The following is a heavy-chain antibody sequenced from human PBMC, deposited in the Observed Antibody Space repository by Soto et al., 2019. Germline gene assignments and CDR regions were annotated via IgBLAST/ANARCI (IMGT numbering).Heavy chain of an antibody. CDR3: ARIPRYSYPTSDPLDN. CDR1: GGTFNTYT. J-gene: IGHJ4*02. CDR2: ILPIMGSV. D-gene: IGHD2-15*01. V-gene: IGHV1-69*01. Sequence: QVHLVQSGSEVKKPGSSVTVSCKASGGTFNTYTFSWVRQAPGQGLEWMGSILPIMGSVNYAHDSRGRLSITADPSTTTAYMELTSLTSHDTAIYYCARIPRYSYPTSDPLDNWGQGTLVTVSS.